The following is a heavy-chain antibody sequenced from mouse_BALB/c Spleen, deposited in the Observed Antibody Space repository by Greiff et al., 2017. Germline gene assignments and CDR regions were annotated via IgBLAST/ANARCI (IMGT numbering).Heavy chain of an antibody. Sequence: EVKLVESGGGLVKPGGSLKLSCAASGFTFSDYYMYWVRQTPEKRLEWVATISDGGSYTYYPDSVKGRFTISRDNAKNNLYLQMSSLKSEDTAMYYCARVPLGHYAMDYWGQGTSVTVSS. D-gene: IGHD4-1*01. CDR1: GFTFSDYY. V-gene: IGHV5-4*02. J-gene: IGHJ4*01. CDR3: ARVPLGHYAMDY. CDR2: ISDGGSYT.